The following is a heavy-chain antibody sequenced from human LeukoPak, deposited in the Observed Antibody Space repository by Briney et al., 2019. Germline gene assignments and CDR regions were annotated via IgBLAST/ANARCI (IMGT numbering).Heavy chain of an antibody. CDR3: ARAPAHYYDSSDHYYVGESYFDY. Sequence: PGGSLRLSCSASGFTFSTYSMNWVRQAPGKGLEWVSSISSSSRYIYYADSVKGRLTISRDNAKNSLYLQMNSLRAEDTAVYYCARAPAHYYDSSDHYYVGESYFDYWGQGTLVTVSS. CDR2: ISSSSRYI. V-gene: IGHV3-21*01. J-gene: IGHJ4*02. D-gene: IGHD3-22*01. CDR1: GFTFSTYS.